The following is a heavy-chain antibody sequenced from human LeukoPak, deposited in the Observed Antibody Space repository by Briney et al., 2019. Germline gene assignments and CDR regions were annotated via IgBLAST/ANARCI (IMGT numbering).Heavy chain of an antibody. J-gene: IGHJ4*02. D-gene: IGHD3-22*01. V-gene: IGHV4-39*01. CDR1: GGSISSSSYY. Sequence: SETLSLTCTVSGGSISSSSYYWGWIRQPPGKGLEWIGSIYYSGSTYSNPSLKSRVTISVDTSKNQFSLKLSSVTAADTAVYYCARVPEWLLPDYWGQGTLVTVSS. CDR2: IYYSGST. CDR3: ARVPEWLLPDY.